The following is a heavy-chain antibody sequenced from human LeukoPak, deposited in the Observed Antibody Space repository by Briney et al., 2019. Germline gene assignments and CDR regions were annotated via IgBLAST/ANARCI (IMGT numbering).Heavy chain of an antibody. V-gene: IGHV1-2*06. CDR1: GGTFSSYA. Sequence: GASVKVSCKASGGTFSSYAISWVRQAPGQGLEWMGRINPNSGGTNNAQKFQGRITMTRDTSISTAYMELSRLRSDDTAVYYCARVTVGATDDYPSDYWGQGTLVTVSS. CDR3: ARVTVGATDDYPSDY. J-gene: IGHJ4*02. D-gene: IGHD1-26*01. CDR2: INPNSGGT.